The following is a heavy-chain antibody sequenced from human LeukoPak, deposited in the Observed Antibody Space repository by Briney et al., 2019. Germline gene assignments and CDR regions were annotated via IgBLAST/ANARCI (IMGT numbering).Heavy chain of an antibody. CDR3: ARPTAPYYGSGSTPAFDI. V-gene: IGHV1-18*01. CDR2: ISAYNGNT. Sequence: ASVKVSCKASGYTFTSYGISWVRQAPGQGLEWMGWISAYNGNTNYAQKLQGRVTMTTDTSTSTAYMELRSLRSEDTAVYYCARPTAPYYGSGSTPAFDIWGQGTMVTVSS. J-gene: IGHJ3*02. D-gene: IGHD3-10*01. CDR1: GYTFTSYG.